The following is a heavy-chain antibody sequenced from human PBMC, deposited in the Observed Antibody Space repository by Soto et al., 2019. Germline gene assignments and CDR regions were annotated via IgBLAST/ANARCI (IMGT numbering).Heavy chain of an antibody. CDR1: GGTFSSYA. CDR2: IIPIFGTA. V-gene: IGHV1-69*13. Sequence: SVKVSCKASGGTFSSYAISWVRQAPGQGLEWMGGIIPIFGTANYAQKFQGRVTITADESTSTAYMELSSLRSEDTAVYYCARDGEGGYCSSTSCYLDWFDPWGQGTLVTVSS. J-gene: IGHJ5*02. CDR3: ARDGEGGYCSSTSCYLDWFDP. D-gene: IGHD2-2*01.